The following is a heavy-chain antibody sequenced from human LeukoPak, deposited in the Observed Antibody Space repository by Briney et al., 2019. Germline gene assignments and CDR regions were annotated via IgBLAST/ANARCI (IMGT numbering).Heavy chain of an antibody. CDR2: IYTDGNI. CDR3: AKGRSSWSAFDY. D-gene: IGHD6-13*01. J-gene: IGHJ4*02. V-gene: IGHV3-53*01. CDR1: GFTVSGNH. Sequence: GGSLRLSCTASGFTVSGNHMNWVRQAPGKGLEWVSVIYTDGNIYYADSVRGRFTISKDNSKNTVDLQMNSLRAEDTAVYYCAKGRSSWSAFDYWGQGTLVTVSS.